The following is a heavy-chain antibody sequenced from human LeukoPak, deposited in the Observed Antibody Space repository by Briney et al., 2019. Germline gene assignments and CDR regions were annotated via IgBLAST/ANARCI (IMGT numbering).Heavy chain of an antibody. CDR3: AKTLYDTSGYYYAGFDY. V-gene: IGHV3-66*01. J-gene: IGHJ4*02. Sequence: GGSLRLSCAASGFTVSSNYMSWVRQAPGKGLEWVSVIYSGGSTYYADSVKGRFTISRDDAKNSLYLQMNSLRAEDTAVYYCAKTLYDTSGYYYAGFDYWGQGTRVTVSS. CDR2: IYSGGST. CDR1: GFTVSSNY. D-gene: IGHD3-22*01.